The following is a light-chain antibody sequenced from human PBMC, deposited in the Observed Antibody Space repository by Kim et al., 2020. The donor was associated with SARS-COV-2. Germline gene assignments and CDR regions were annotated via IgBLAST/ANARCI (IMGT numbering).Light chain of an antibody. CDR2: DNN. CDR1: RSNIGSNC. V-gene: IGLV1-51*01. Sequence: GQKVIIPCSGNRSNIGSNCVSWYSQLPGTAPKFVIYDNNQRPSGIPDRFSGSKSGTSATLGITGLQTGDEDDYYCGTWDDSLSAVVFGGWTQLTVL. CDR3: GTWDDSLSAVV. J-gene: IGLJ2*01.